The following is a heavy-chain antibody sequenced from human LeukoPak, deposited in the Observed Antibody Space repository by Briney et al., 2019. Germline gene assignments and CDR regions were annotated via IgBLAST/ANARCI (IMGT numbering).Heavy chain of an antibody. CDR2: INHSGST. CDR3: ARHSTFFGVVIIKGRVRGPFDY. Sequence: SETLSLTCAVYGGSFSGYYWSWIRQPPGKGLEWIGEINHSGSTNYNPSLKSRVTISVDTSKNQFSPKLSSVTAADTAVYYCARHSTFFGVVIIKGRVRGPFDYWGQGTLVTVSS. V-gene: IGHV4-34*01. CDR1: GGSFSGYY. D-gene: IGHD3-3*01. J-gene: IGHJ4*02.